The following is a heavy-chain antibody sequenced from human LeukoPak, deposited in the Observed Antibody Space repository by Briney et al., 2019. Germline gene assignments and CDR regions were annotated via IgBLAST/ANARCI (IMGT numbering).Heavy chain of an antibody. V-gene: IGHV4-34*01. CDR1: GESLCGHY. Sequence: SETLSLTCAVNGESLCGHYWSWIRQPPGKGLEWIGEINRSGSTNYNPSLKSRVTISVDTSENQFSLKLSSVTAADTAVYYCARAREPKTRGIAARPHFDYWGQGTLVTVSS. J-gene: IGHJ4*02. CDR3: ARAREPKTRGIAARPHFDY. D-gene: IGHD6-6*01. CDR2: INRSGST.